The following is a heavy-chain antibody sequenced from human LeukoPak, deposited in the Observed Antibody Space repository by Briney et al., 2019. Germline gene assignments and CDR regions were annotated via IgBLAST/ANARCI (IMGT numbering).Heavy chain of an antibody. Sequence: GGSLRLSCAASGFTFSSYWMHWVRQAPGKGLVWVTVIYSGGSTYYADSVKGRFTISRDNSKTTLYLQMNSLRAEDTAVYYCARGMGAYSSGYYPDLVRWGQGTLVTVSS. D-gene: IGHD3-22*01. CDR3: ARGMGAYSSGYYPDLVR. CDR1: GFTFSSYW. CDR2: IYSGGST. V-gene: IGHV3-53*01. J-gene: IGHJ4*02.